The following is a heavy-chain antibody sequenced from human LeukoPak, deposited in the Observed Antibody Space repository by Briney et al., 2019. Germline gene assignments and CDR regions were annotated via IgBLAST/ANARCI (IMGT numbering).Heavy chain of an antibody. Sequence: AGSLRLSCAASGFTFSSYAKSWVRHPPGKGMDWVSAISGSGGSTYYADSVKGRFTISRDNSKNTLYLQMNSLRAEDRAVYYCARVLVGDVWGSYDFWLDYWGQGTLVTVSS. V-gene: IGHV3-23*01. J-gene: IGHJ4*02. CDR1: GFTFSSYA. CDR2: ISGSGGST. D-gene: IGHD3-16*01. CDR3: ARVLVGDVWGSYDFWLDY.